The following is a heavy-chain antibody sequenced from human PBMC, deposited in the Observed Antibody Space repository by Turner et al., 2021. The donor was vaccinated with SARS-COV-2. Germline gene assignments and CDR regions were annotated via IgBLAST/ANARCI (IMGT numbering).Heavy chain of an antibody. V-gene: IGHV3-23*01. CDR2: ISGSGGSK. CDR3: ASPVIAVAGTTFDY. J-gene: IGHJ4*02. Sequence: EVQLLESGGGLVQPGGSLRLSCSASGFTFSSYDMSWVRQAPGKGLEWVSAISGSGGSKYYADSVKGRFTISRDNSKNTLYLQMNSLRAEDTAVYYCASPVIAVAGTTFDYWGQGTLVTVSS. D-gene: IGHD6-19*01. CDR1: GFTFSSYD.